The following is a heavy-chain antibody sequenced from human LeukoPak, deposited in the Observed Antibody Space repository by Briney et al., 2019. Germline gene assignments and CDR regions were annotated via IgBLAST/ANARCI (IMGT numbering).Heavy chain of an antibody. CDR3: AREVVH. J-gene: IGHJ5*02. CDR2: IYYSGST. Sequence: PSETLSLTCTVSGGSISSYYWSWIRQPPGKGLEWIGYIYYSGSTYYNPSLKSRVTISVDTSKNQFSLKLSSVTAADTAVYYCAREVVHWGQGTLVTVSS. V-gene: IGHV4-59*12. CDR1: GGSISSYY.